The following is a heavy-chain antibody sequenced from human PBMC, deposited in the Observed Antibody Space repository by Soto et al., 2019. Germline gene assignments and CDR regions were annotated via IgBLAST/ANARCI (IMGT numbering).Heavy chain of an antibody. CDR1: GGSISSYY. CDR2: IYYSGST. V-gene: IGHV4-59*01. Sequence: QVQLQESGPGLVKPSETLSLTCTVSGGSISSYYWSWIRQPPGKGLEWIGYIYYSGSTNYNPSLKSRVTISVDTSKHQFSLKLSSVTAADTAVYYCARVVTMVRGVIRVGGNWFDPWGQGTLVTVSS. D-gene: IGHD3-10*01. CDR3: ARVVTMVRGVIRVGGNWFDP. J-gene: IGHJ5*02.